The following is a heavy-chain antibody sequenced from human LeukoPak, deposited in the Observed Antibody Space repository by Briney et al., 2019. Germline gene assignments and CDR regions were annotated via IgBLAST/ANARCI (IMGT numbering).Heavy chain of an antibody. CDR3: ARDCARRLRWGYYYYMDV. D-gene: IGHD3-16*01. V-gene: IGHV3-66*02. CDR1: GFTVSSNY. Sequence: PGGSLRLSCAASGFTVSSNYMSWVRQAPGKGLEWVSVIYSGGRTYYADSVKGRFTISRDNSKNTLYLQMNSLRAEDTAVYYCARDCARRLRWGYYYYMDVWGKGTTVTVSS. CDR2: IYSGGRT. J-gene: IGHJ6*03.